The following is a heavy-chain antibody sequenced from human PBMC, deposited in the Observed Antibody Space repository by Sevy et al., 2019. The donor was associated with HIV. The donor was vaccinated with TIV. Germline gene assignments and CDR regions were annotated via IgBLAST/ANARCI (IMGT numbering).Heavy chain of an antibody. CDR3: ACGPGKSDFDH. Sequence: GGSLRLSCAASGFTFSNACMSWVRQAPGKGLEWVGRIKSKTDGGTRDFAAPGKGRFSISRDDSKNTVYLQMNSLKDEDTGVYFCACGPGKSDFDHWGHGTLVTVSS. CDR1: GFTFSNAC. J-gene: IGHJ4*01. CDR2: IKSKTDGGTR. V-gene: IGHV3-15*01. D-gene: IGHD2-21*01.